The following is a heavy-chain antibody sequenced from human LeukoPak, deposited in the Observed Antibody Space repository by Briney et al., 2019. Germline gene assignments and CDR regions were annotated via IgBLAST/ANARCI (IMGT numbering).Heavy chain of an antibody. CDR1: GFTVISNL. V-gene: IGHV3-53*01. CDR2: IYSGGAT. Sequence: GGSLRLSCAASGFTVISNLMTWVRQSPGRGLEWLSSIYSGGATYYADSVKGRFTVSRDHSNNSVSLQMTNLRVEDTAIYYCARGAYRISWPGIDYWGQGTLVTVSS. D-gene: IGHD3-16*02. J-gene: IGHJ4*02. CDR3: ARGAYRISWPGIDY.